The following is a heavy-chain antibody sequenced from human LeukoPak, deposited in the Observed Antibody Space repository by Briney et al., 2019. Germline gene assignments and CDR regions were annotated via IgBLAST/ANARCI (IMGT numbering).Heavy chain of an antibody. J-gene: IGHJ4*02. V-gene: IGHV3-23*01. CDR3: AKDPIPCYQLGRRFNFDY. CDR2: ISGSGGST. Sequence: GGSLRLSCSASGFTFSSYAMSWVRQAPGKGLEWVSAISGSGGSTYYADSVKGRFTISRDNSKNTLYLQMNSLRAEDTAVYYCAKDPIPCYQLGRRFNFDYWGQGTLVTVSS. D-gene: IGHD2-21*01. CDR1: GFTFSSYA.